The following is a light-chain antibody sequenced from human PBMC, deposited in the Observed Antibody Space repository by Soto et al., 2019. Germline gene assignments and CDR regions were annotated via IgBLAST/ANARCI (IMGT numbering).Light chain of an antibody. V-gene: IGKV1-5*01. Sequence: DIRMSQSPSTLSASVGDSVTITCRASQKVSPWLAWYQQKAGKAPKLLIYDVSSLKRGVPSRFSGSGSGTEFTLTISSLQSDDFATYYCQQYDSYRGTFGQGTKVEFK. CDR3: QQYDSYRGT. J-gene: IGKJ1*01. CDR2: DVS. CDR1: QKVSPW.